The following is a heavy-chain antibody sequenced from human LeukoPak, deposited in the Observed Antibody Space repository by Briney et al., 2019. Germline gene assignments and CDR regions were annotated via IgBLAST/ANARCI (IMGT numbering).Heavy chain of an antibody. V-gene: IGHV4-59*01. CDR2: IYYSGST. D-gene: IGHD5-24*01. J-gene: IGHJ4*02. CDR1: GGSISSYY. CDR3: ARDRGGDGYNDYYFDY. Sequence: SETLSLTCTVSGGSISSYYWSWIRQPPGKGLEWIGYIYYSGSTNYNPSLESRVTISVDTSKNQFSLKLSPVTAADTAVYYCARDRGGDGYNDYYFDYWGQGTLVTVSS.